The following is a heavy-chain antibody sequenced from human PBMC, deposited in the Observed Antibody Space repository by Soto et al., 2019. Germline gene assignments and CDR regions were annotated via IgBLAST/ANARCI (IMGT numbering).Heavy chain of an antibody. J-gene: IGHJ4*02. CDR1: GFSLSTSGVG. CDR2: LYWDDDK. CDR3: AHRQRTVYFDY. D-gene: IGHD4-17*01. V-gene: IGHV2-5*02. Sequence: QITLKESGPTLVKPTQTLTLTCTFSGFSLSTSGVGVGWIRQPPGKALEWLALLYWDDDKRYSPSLKSRLTITKDTSKNQVVLTMTNMDTVDTATYYCAHRQRTVYFDYWGQGTLVTVSS.